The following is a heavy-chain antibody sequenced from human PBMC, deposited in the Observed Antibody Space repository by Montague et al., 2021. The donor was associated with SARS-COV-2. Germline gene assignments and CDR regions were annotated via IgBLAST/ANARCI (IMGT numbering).Heavy chain of an antibody. CDR3: AREGSSWYYFGY. Sequence: TLSLTCTVSGGSISSGSYYWSWIRQPAGKGLEWIGRIYTSGSTNYNPSLKSRVTISVDTSKNQFSLKLSSVTAADTAVYYCAREGSSWYYFGYWGQGTLVTVSS. CDR1: GGSISSGSYY. D-gene: IGHD6-13*01. J-gene: IGHJ4*02. CDR2: IYTSGST. V-gene: IGHV4-61*02.